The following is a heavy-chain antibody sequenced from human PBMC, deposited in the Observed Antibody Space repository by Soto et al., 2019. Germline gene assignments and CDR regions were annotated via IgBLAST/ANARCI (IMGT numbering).Heavy chain of an antibody. V-gene: IGHV1-8*01. CDR2: MNPNSGNT. Sequence: ASVKVSCKVSGYTLTELSMHWVRQATGQGLEWMGWMNPNSGNTGYAQKFQGRVTMTRNTSISTAYMELSSLRSEDTAVYYCARGATVTDNDAFDIWGQGTMVTVSS. J-gene: IGHJ3*02. CDR1: GYTLTELS. CDR3: ARGATVTDNDAFDI. D-gene: IGHD4-4*01.